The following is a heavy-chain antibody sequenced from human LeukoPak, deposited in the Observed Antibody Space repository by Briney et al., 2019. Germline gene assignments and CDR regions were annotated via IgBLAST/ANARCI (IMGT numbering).Heavy chain of an antibody. Sequence: GGSLRLSCAASGFTVSSNYMSWVRQAPGKGLEWVSVIYSGGSTYYTDSVKGRFTISRDNSKNTLYLQMNSLRAEDTAVYYCAKVLPPGIVGATDYYFDYWGQGTLVTVSS. CDR3: AKVLPPGIVGATDYYFDY. CDR1: GFTVSSNY. J-gene: IGHJ4*02. V-gene: IGHV3-53*01. D-gene: IGHD1-26*01. CDR2: IYSGGST.